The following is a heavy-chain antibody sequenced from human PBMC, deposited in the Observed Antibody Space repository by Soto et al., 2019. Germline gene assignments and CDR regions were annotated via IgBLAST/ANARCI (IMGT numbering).Heavy chain of an antibody. V-gene: IGHV4-59*01. D-gene: IGHD2-15*01. J-gene: IGHJ6*02. CDR3: AREVPYCSGGSCYSYMDV. CDR2: IYYSGST. CDR1: GDSISGSQW. Sequence: SETLSLTCAVSGDSISGSQWWSWIRQPPGKGLEWIGYIYYSGSTNYNPSLKSRVTISVDTSKNQFSLKLSSVTAADTAVYYCAREVPYCSGGSCYSYMDVWGQGTTVTVSS.